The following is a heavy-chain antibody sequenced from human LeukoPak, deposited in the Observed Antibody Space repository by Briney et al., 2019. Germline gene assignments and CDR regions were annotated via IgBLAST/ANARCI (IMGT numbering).Heavy chain of an antibody. D-gene: IGHD3-22*01. CDR2: IYYSGST. J-gene: IGHJ4*02. CDR1: GGSISSSSYY. V-gene: IGHV4-39*07. Sequence: PSETLSLTCTVSGGSISSSSYYWGWIRQPPGKGLEWIGSIYYSGSTYYNPSLKSRVTISVDTSKNQFSLKLSSVTAADTAVYYCASQSEGSSGYQPDYWGQGTLVTVSS. CDR3: ASQSEGSSGYQPDY.